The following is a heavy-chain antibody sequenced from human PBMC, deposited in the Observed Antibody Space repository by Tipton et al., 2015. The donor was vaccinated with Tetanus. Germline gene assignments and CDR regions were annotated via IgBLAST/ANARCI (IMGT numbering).Heavy chain of an antibody. Sequence: TLSLTCNVSGASIDAGGYLWTWVRQHPGKGLERIGNIYYYTERTSHTPSLDSRVSISVDTSKNQFSLRLTSVTAADTAVYFCARGLPREPFYLDYWGQGKQVTVSS. CDR2: IYYYTERT. CDR1: GASIDAGGYL. V-gene: IGHV4-31*03. D-gene: IGHD1-26*01. CDR3: ARGLPREPFYLDY. J-gene: IGHJ4*02.